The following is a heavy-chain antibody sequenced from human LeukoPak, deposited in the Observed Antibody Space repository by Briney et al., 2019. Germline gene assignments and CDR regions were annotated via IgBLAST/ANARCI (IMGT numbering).Heavy chain of an antibody. V-gene: IGHV3-23*01. CDR3: ARGWTMVRGVIMAFDY. D-gene: IGHD3-10*01. CDR1: GLTFSSYA. J-gene: IGHJ4*02. Sequence: PGGSLRLSCAASGLTFSSYAMSWVRQAPGKGLEWVSAISGSGGSTYYADSVKGRFTISRDNSKNTLYLQMNSLRAEDTAVYYCARGWTMVRGVIMAFDYWGQGTLVTVSS. CDR2: ISGSGGST.